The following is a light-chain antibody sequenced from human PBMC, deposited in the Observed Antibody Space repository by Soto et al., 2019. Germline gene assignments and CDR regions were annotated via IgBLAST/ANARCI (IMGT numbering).Light chain of an antibody. J-gene: IGKJ1*01. V-gene: IGKV3-15*01. Sequence: EMVMTQSPAILSVSPGESATLSCRASQSVNSNYLAWYQQHPGQPPRLLIYGISTRATGIPARFSGSGSETQFTLTISSLQSDDFAVYYCQQYNSWPPAWTFGQGTKVDIK. CDR2: GIS. CDR1: QSVNSN. CDR3: QQYNSWPPAWT.